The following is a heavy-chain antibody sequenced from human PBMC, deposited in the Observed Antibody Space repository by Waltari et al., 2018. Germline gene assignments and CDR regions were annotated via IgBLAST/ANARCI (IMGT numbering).Heavy chain of an antibody. V-gene: IGHV3-7*01. CDR3: ARDDIAAAGLNWFDP. D-gene: IGHD6-13*01. CDR1: GFTFSSYW. J-gene: IGHJ5*02. CDR2: IKQDGSEK. Sequence: EVQLVESGGGLVQPGGSLSLSCAASGFTFSSYWMSWVRQAPGKGLEWVANIKQDGSEKYYVDSVKGRFTISRDNAKNSLYLQMNSLRAEDTAVYYCARDDIAAAGLNWFDPWGQGTLVTVSS.